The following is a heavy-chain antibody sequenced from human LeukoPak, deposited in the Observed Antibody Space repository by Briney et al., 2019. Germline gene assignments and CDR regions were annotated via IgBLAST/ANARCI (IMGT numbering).Heavy chain of an antibody. J-gene: IGHJ4*02. CDR3: ATTYGDLDY. D-gene: IGHD4-17*01. CDR2: ISYDGSNE. V-gene: IGHV3-30-3*01. Sequence: GGTLRLSCAASGFTFSDYPMHWVRQAPGKGLEWVAVISYDGSNEYYADSVKGRFTISRDISKNTLYLQMNSLRAEDTAVYYCATTYGDLDYWGQGTLVTVSS. CDR1: GFTFSDYP.